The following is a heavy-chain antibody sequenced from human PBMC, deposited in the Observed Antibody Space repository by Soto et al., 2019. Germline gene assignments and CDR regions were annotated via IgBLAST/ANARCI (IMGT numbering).Heavy chain of an antibody. CDR3: ARDVVTAVAGSVHCFDP. J-gene: IGHJ5*02. CDR2: ISYDGSNK. Sequence: PGGSLRLSCAASGFTFSSYGMHWVRQAPGKGLEWVAVISYDGSNKYYADSVKGRFTISRDNSNNILYLRMSGLRADDTAVYYCARDVVTAVAGSVHCFDPWGQGTLVTVSS. V-gene: IGHV3-30*03. CDR1: GFTFSSYG. D-gene: IGHD6-19*01.